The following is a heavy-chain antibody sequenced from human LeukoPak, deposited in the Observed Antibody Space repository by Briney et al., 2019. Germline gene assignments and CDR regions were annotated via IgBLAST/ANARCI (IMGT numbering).Heavy chain of an antibody. V-gene: IGHV3-30*02. CDR1: GFTFSSYG. J-gene: IGHJ5*02. Sequence: GGSLRLSCAAPGFTFSSYGMHWVRQAPGKGLEWVAFIRYDGSNKYYADSVKGRFTISRDNSKNTLYLQMNSLRAEDTAVYYCAKVGIAVNWFDPWGQGTLVTVSS. CDR3: AKVGIAVNWFDP. CDR2: IRYDGSNK.